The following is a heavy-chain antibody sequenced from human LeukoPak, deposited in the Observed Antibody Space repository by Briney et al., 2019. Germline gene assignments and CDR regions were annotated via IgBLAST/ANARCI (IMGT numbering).Heavy chain of an antibody. J-gene: IGHJ6*03. CDR1: GFTFSDFT. CDR2: TFQGGGEI. Sequence: GGSLRLSCAASGFTFSDFTMIWVRQPPGKGLEWVSSTFQGGGEIHYADSVRGRFTISRDNSRSTLFLQMNSLRGEDTAVYYCARDHSAAVGTGTKYYHYYMEVWGKGNTVTISS. CDR3: ARDHSAAVGTGTKYYHYYMEV. D-gene: IGHD6-13*01. V-gene: IGHV3-23*01.